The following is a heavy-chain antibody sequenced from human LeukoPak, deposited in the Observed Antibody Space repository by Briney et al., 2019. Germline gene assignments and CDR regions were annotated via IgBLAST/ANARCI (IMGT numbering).Heavy chain of an antibody. CDR1: GFTVITNY. J-gene: IGHJ4*02. V-gene: IGHV3-66*01. D-gene: IGHD1-26*01. CDR2: IYSDGTT. CDR3: AKDRSGSYAELFDY. Sequence: QAGGSLRLSCAASGFTVITNYMSWVRQAPGKGLEWVSVIYSDGTTHYADSVKGRFTISRDNSKNTLYLQMSSLRAEDTAVYYCAKDRSGSYAELFDYWGQGTLVTVSS.